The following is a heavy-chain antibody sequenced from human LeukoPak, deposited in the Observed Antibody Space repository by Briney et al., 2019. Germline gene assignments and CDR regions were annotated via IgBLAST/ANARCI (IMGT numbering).Heavy chain of an antibody. V-gene: IGHV1-8*01. D-gene: IGHD2-15*01. CDR2: ISAYNGNT. CDR3: ARDCVGCYYFDY. Sequence: VRQAPGQXLEWMGWISAYNGNTNYAQKFQGRVTMTRNTSISTAYMELSSLRSEDTAVYYCARDCVGCYYFDYWGQGTLVTVSS. J-gene: IGHJ4*02.